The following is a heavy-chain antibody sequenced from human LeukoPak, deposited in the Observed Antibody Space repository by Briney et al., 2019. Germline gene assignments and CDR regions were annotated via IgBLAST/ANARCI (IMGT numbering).Heavy chain of an antibody. CDR2: IYYSGST. D-gene: IGHD6-6*01. CDR1: GGSISSGGYY. CDR3: ARDSHFGAARPSGYYYYYMDV. Sequence: SETLSLTCTVSGGSISSGGYYWSWIRQHPGKGLEWIGYIYYSGSTYYNPSLKSRVTISVDTSKNQFSLKLSSVTAADTAVYYCARDSHFGAARPSGYYYYYMDVWGKGTTVTVSS. J-gene: IGHJ6*03. V-gene: IGHV4-31*03.